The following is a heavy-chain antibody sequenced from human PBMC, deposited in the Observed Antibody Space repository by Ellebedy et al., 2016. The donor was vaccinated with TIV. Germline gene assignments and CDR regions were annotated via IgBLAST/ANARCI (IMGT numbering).Heavy chain of an antibody. CDR2: ISGSGGST. Sequence: GESLKISCAASGFTFSSYAMSWVRQAPGKGLEWVSAISGSGGSTYYADSVKGRFTISRDNSKNTLYLQMNSLRAEDTAVYYCAKGLSRYSYGYYYYYYYMDVWGKGTTVTVSS. CDR3: AKGLSRYSYGYYYYYYYMDV. J-gene: IGHJ6*03. CDR1: GFTFSSYA. V-gene: IGHV3-23*01. D-gene: IGHD5-18*01.